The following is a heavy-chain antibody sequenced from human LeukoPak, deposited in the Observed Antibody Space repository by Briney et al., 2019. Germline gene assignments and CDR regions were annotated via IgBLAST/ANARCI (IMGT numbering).Heavy chain of an antibody. CDR1: GGSISSYY. Sequence: SETLSLTCTVSGGSISSYYWSWIRQPAGKGLEWIGRIYTSGSTNYNPSLKSRVTMSVDTSKNQFSLKLSSVTAADTAVYYCAGGSDGYGDYYYYYYMDVWGKGTTVTISS. CDR3: AGGSDGYGDYYYYYYMDV. V-gene: IGHV4-4*07. CDR2: IYTSGST. J-gene: IGHJ6*03. D-gene: IGHD2-21*01.